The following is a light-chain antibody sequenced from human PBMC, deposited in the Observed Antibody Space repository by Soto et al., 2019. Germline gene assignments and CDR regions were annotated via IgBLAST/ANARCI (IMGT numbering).Light chain of an antibody. Sequence: DIQMTQSPSYLSASVGDRVTISCRASQSIRNYVSWYQQKPGTAPKLLIRAASTLQSGVPSRFSGSGSGTDFTLTISHLQIEDFANYFCQQTDSTPQTFGQGTNVEI. CDR3: QQTDSTPQT. J-gene: IGKJ1*01. V-gene: IGKV1-39*01. CDR1: QSIRNY. CDR2: AAS.